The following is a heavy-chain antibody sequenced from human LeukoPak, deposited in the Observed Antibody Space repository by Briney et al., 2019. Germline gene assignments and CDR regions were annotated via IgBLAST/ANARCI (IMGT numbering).Heavy chain of an antibody. D-gene: IGHD6-19*01. CDR1: GGSISSYH. Sequence: SETLSLTCTVSGGSISSYHWSWVRQPPGKGLEWIGYIYYSGSTNYNPSLKSRVTISVDMSKNQFSLNLSSVTAADTAVYYCARGGSIAVAGTLDYWGQGTLVTVSS. V-gene: IGHV4-59*08. CDR2: IYYSGST. J-gene: IGHJ4*02. CDR3: ARGGSIAVAGTLDY.